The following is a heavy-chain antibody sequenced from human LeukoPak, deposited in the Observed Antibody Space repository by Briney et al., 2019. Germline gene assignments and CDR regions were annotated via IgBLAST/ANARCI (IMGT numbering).Heavy chain of an antibody. CDR3: ARGPYDFWSRTWGNWFDP. CDR1: GYTFTSYD. Sequence: ASVKVSCKASGYTFTSYDINWVRQATGQGLEWMGWMNPNSGNTGYAQKFQGRVTITRNTSISTAYMELSSLRSEDTAVYYCARGPYDFWSRTWGNWFDPWGQGTLVTVSS. CDR2: MNPNSGNT. J-gene: IGHJ5*02. D-gene: IGHD3-3*01. V-gene: IGHV1-8*03.